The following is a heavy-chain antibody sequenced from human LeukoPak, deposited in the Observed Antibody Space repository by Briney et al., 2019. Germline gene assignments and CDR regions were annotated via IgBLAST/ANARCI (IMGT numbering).Heavy chain of an antibody. J-gene: IGHJ4*02. V-gene: IGHV3-23*01. D-gene: IGHD2-2*02. Sequence: PGGSLRLSCAAYGFTVSSNYMTWVRQAPGKGLEWVSAISGSGASTYYADSVKDRFTLSRDDSKNTLYLQMNSLRAEDTAVYYCAKSRSSSSTSCYNYWGQGTLVTVSS. CDR1: GFTVSSNY. CDR3: AKSRSSSSTSCYNY. CDR2: ISGSGAST.